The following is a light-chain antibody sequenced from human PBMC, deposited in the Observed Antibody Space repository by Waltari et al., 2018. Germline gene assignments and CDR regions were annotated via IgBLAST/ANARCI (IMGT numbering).Light chain of an antibody. Sequence: DIQMTHSPSSLSAFVGDRVTITCRASQSISSYLNWYQQKPGKAPKLLIYADSNLQSGDPSRFSGSGSGTDFTLTISSLQPEDFATYYCQYSYTIPYTFGQGTKLEI. J-gene: IGKJ2*01. CDR2: ADS. CDR1: QSISSY. V-gene: IGKV1-39*01. CDR3: QYSYTIPYT.